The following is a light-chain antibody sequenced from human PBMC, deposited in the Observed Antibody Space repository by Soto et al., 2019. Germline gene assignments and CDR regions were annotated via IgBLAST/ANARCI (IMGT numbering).Light chain of an antibody. CDR1: SSDVGSYNR. Sequence: QSVLTQPPSVSGSPGQSVTISCTGTSSDVGSYNRVSWYQQPPGTAPKLMIYEVSNRPSGVPDRFSGSKSGNTASLTISGLQAEDEADYYCSSYTSSSTPVVFGGGTKLNVL. J-gene: IGLJ2*01. CDR3: SSYTSSSTPVV. CDR2: EVS. V-gene: IGLV2-18*02.